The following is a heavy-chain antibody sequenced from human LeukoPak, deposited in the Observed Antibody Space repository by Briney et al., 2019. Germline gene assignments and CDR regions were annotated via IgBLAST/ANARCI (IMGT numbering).Heavy chain of an antibody. D-gene: IGHD6-13*01. Sequence: GGSLRPSCAASGFTFSSYGMHWVRQAPGKGLEWVAFIRYDGSNKYYADSVKGRFTIPRDNSKNTLYLQMNSLRAEDTAVYYCAKETSAGTGPDYWGQGTLVTVSS. CDR2: IRYDGSNK. CDR1: GFTFSSYG. V-gene: IGHV3-30*02. J-gene: IGHJ4*02. CDR3: AKETSAGTGPDY.